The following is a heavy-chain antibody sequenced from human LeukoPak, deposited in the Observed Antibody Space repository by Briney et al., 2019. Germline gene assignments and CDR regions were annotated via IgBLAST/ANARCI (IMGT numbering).Heavy chain of an antibody. V-gene: IGHV5-51*01. CDR2: IYPGDSDT. CDR3: ARQSSRSFDS. J-gene: IGHJ5*01. D-gene: IGHD6-13*01. Sequence: GESLKISCLASGYFFTTYWIAWVRQMPGKGLEWMGNIYPGDSDTKYSPPFQGQVTISADKSISTAYLQWRTLKASDTAMYFCARQSSRSFDSWGQGSLVTVSS. CDR1: GYFFTTYW.